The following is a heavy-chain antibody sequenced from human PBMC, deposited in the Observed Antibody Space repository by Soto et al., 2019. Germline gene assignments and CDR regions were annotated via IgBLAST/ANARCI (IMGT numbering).Heavy chain of an antibody. D-gene: IGHD1-26*01. CDR2: ISDYNGNT. CDR3: ARTLPPIDY. CDR1: GYTFTSYG. J-gene: IGHJ4*02. Sequence: QVQLVQSGAEVKKPGASEKVSCKASGYTFTSYGISWVRQAPGQGLEWMGWISDYNGNTKYAQKLQGRVTMTTDTSTSTAYRELRSLRSDDTSGYYCARTLPPIDYWGQGTLVTVSS. V-gene: IGHV1-18*01.